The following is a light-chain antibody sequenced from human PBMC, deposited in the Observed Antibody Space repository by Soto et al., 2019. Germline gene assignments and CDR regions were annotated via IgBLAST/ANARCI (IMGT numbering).Light chain of an antibody. J-gene: IGLJ3*02. CDR1: TSNIGDNT. V-gene: IGLV1-44*01. Sequence: QSVLTQPPSASGTPGQRVAISCSGSTSNIGDNTVHWYQQLPGTAPKLLIYNNDRRPSGVPDRFSGSKSGTSASLAISGLQSEDEADYYCQAYDYSLTASVFGGGTKLTVL. CDR3: QAYDYSLTASV. CDR2: NND.